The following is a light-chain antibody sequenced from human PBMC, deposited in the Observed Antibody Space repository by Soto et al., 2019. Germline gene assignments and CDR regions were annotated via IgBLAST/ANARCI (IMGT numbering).Light chain of an antibody. CDR1: QGISSY. J-gene: IGKJ4*01. Sequence: IRMTLSPSSLSASTGYRVTITCRASQGISSYLAWYQQKTGKAPKLLIYAASSLQSGVPSRFSGSGSGTDFNLTISSLQTEDFATYYCQQSYSTPLTFGGGTKVDIK. CDR2: AAS. CDR3: QQSYSTPLT. V-gene: IGKV1-8*01.